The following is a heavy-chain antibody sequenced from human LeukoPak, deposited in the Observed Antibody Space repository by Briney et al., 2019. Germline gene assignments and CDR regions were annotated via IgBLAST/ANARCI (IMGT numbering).Heavy chain of an antibody. Sequence: PSETLSLTCAVYGGSFSGYYWSWIRQPPGKGLEWIGEINHSGSTNYNPSLKSRVTISVDTSKNQFSLKLSSVTAADTAVYYCARGDHGYWGQGTLVTVSS. CDR2: INHSGST. J-gene: IGHJ4*02. CDR1: GGSFSGYY. V-gene: IGHV4-34*01. CDR3: ARGDHGY.